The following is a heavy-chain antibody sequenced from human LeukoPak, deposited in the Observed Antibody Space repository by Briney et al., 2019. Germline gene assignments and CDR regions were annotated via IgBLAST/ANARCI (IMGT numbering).Heavy chain of an antibody. CDR2: IGSSGSTV. CDR3: ARDDKMVRGVGIDY. Sequence: GGSLRLSCAASGFSFSSYEMNWVRQAPGKGLEWVSYIGSSGSTVYYADSVKGRFTISRDNAKNSLYLQMNSLRAEDTAFYYCARDDKMVRGVGIDYWGQGTLVTVSS. D-gene: IGHD3-10*01. V-gene: IGHV3-48*03. J-gene: IGHJ4*02. CDR1: GFSFSSYE.